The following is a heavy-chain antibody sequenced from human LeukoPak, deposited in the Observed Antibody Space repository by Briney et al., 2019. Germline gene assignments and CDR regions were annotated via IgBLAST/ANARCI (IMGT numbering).Heavy chain of an antibody. J-gene: IGHJ4*02. Sequence: GXSLQISCQGSGYIFTSYWIGWVRQLPGKGLEWMGIIYPGESDTRYSPSFKGQVTISAEKTITTAYLQSSHLQASDTVMYYCARPGGSYQYYFDYWGQGPLVTVSS. CDR1: GYIFTSYW. CDR3: ARPGGSYQYYFDY. V-gene: IGHV5-51*01. CDR2: IYPGESDT. D-gene: IGHD1-26*01.